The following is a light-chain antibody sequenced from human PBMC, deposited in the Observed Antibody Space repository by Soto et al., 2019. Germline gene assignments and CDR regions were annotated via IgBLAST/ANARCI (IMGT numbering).Light chain of an antibody. V-gene: IGLV2-14*01. J-gene: IGLJ1*01. CDR2: DVS. CDR1: SSDVGAYNY. Sequence: QSALTQPASVSGSPGQSITISCTGTSSDVGAYNYVSWYQQHPGKAPKLMIYDVSNRPSGVSNRFSGSKSGNTASLTISGLQADDEADYYCSSYTSRSTLYVFGTGTKVTVL. CDR3: SSYTSRSTLYV.